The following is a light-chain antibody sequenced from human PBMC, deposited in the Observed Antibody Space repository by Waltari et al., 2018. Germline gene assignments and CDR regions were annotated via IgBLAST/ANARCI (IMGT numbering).Light chain of an antibody. CDR1: QSLSNW. V-gene: IGKV1-5*01. Sequence: DIQMTQSPSTLSASIGDRVTITCRASQSLSNWLAWYQQKPGKAPKLLIYGASSLESGVPSRFSGSGSGTEFTLTISSLQPDDFAAYYCQQSYTLPRTFGQGTKVEIK. J-gene: IGKJ1*01. CDR3: QQSYTLPRT. CDR2: GAS.